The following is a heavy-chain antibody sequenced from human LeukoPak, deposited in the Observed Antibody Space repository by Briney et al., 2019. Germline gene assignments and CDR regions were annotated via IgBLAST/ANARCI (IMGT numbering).Heavy chain of an antibody. CDR1: GFTFSSYA. J-gene: IGHJ4*02. CDR2: ISYGGSNK. Sequence: PGGSLRLSCAASGFTFSSYAMHWVRQAPGKGLEWVAVISYGGSNKYYADSVKGRFTISRDNSKNTLYLQMNSLRAEDTAVYYCARDVRSIAVAGTPFDYWGQGTLVTVSS. CDR3: ARDVRSIAVAGTPFDY. V-gene: IGHV3-30-3*01. D-gene: IGHD6-19*01.